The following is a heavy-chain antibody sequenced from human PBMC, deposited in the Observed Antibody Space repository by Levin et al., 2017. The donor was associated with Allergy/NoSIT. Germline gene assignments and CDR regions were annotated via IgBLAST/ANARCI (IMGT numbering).Heavy chain of an antibody. J-gene: IGHJ4*02. CDR1: GFNFSSYE. V-gene: IGHV3-48*03. CDR2: VSTTGTTI. Sequence: GGSLRLSCAVSGFNFSSYEMNWVRQAPGKGLEWVSYVSTTGTTIYYADSVKGRFTISRDNAENSLYLRMNSLRAEDTALYYCARVKYGGNSEIDYWGQGTLVTVSS. D-gene: IGHD4-23*01. CDR3: ARVKYGGNSEIDY.